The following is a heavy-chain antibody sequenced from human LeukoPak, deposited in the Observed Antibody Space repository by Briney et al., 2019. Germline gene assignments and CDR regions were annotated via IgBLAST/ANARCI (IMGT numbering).Heavy chain of an antibody. J-gene: IGHJ4*02. CDR2: INPNSGGT. CDR1: GYTFTGYY. CDR3: AREPLDFWSGYYLDY. Sequence: AASVNVSCKASGYTFTGYYMHWVRQAPGQGLEWMGWINPNSGGTNYAQKFQGRVTMTRDTSISTAYMELSRLRSDDTAVYYCAREPLDFWSGYYLDYWGQGTLVTVSS. D-gene: IGHD3-3*01. V-gene: IGHV1-2*02.